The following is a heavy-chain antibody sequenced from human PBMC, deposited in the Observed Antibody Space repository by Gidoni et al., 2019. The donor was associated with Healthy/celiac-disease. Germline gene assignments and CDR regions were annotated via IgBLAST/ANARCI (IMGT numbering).Heavy chain of an antibody. J-gene: IGHJ4*02. V-gene: IGHV5-10-1*03. CDR3: ASQYYYDSSLDY. CDR1: GYSFTSYW. D-gene: IGHD3-22*01. Sequence: EVQLVQSGAEVKKPGESLRISCKGSGYSFTSYWISWVRQMPGKGLEWMGRIDPSDSYTNYSPSFQGHVTISADKSISTAYLQWSSLKASDTAMYYCASQYYYDSSLDYWGQGTLVTVSS. CDR2: IDPSDSYT.